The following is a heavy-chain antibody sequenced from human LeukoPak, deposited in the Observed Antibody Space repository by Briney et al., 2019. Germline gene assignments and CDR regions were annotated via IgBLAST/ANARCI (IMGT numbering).Heavy chain of an antibody. D-gene: IGHD4-23*01. Sequence: SGGSLRLSCAASGFTFSSYGMHWVRQAPGKGLEWVAVISYDGSNKYYADSVKGRFTISRDNSKNTLYLQMNSLRAEDTAVYYCAKDLSGDYGGIGGQGTMATVS. CDR1: GFTFSSYG. CDR3: AKDLSGDYGGI. CDR2: ISYDGSNK. J-gene: IGHJ3*02. V-gene: IGHV3-30*18.